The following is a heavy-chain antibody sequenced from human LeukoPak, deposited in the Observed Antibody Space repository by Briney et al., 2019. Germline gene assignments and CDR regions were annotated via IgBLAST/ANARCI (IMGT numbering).Heavy chain of an antibody. V-gene: IGHV4-61*02. J-gene: IGHJ4*02. Sequence: PSQTLSLTCTDSGGSISSGSYYGSWIRQPAGKGLEWIGRIYTSGSTNYNPSLKSRVTISVDTSKNQFSLQLNSVTPEDTAVYYCTRASGSAAGTYNFDSWGQGTLVTASS. CDR1: GGSISSGSYY. CDR3: TRASGSAAGTYNFDS. D-gene: IGHD6-13*01. CDR2: IYTSGST.